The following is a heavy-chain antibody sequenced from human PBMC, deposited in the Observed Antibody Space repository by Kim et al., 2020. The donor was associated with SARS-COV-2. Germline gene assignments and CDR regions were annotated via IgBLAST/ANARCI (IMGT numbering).Heavy chain of an antibody. CDR3: ARDLLPSGYESYYYYYGMDV. D-gene: IGHD5-12*01. CDR2: ISSSSSYT. J-gene: IGHJ6*02. CDR1: GFTFSDYY. Sequence: GGSLRLSCAASGFTFSDYYMSWIRQAPGKGLEWVSYISSSSSYTNYADSVKGRFTISRDNAKNSLYLQMNSLRAEDTAVYYCARDLLPSGYESYYYYYGMDVWGQGTTVTVSS. V-gene: IGHV3-11*05.